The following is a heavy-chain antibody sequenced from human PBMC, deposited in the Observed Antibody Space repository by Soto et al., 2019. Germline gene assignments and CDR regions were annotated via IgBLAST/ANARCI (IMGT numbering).Heavy chain of an antibody. CDR2: IYYSGST. CDR1: GGSISSSSYY. Sequence: SETLSLTCTVSGGSISSSSYYWGWIRQPPGKGLEWIGSIYYSGSTYYNPSLKSRVTISVDTSKNQFSLKLSSVTAADTAVYYCARLGRIVGATSFDYWGQGTLVTVSS. J-gene: IGHJ4*02. V-gene: IGHV4-39*01. CDR3: ARLGRIVGATSFDY. D-gene: IGHD1-26*01.